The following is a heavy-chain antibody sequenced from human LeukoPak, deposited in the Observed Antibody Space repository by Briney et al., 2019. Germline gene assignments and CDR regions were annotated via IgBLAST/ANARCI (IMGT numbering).Heavy chain of an antibody. V-gene: IGHV3-9*01. J-gene: IGHJ3*02. D-gene: IGHD3-10*01. Sequence: GGSLRLSCAASGFTFDDYAMHWVRQAPGKGLEWVSGISWNSGSIGYADSVKGRFTISRDNAKNSLYLQMNSLGAEDTALYYCAKAIWFGELLYPPDAFDIWGQGTMVTVSS. CDR2: ISWNSGSI. CDR3: AKAIWFGELLYPPDAFDI. CDR1: GFTFDDYA.